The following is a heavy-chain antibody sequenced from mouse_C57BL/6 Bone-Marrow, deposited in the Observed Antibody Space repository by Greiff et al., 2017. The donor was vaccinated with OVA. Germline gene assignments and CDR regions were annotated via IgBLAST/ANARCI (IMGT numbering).Heavy chain of an antibody. J-gene: IGHJ2*01. Sequence: VQLQQPGTELVKPGASVKLSCKASGYTFTSFWMPWVKPRPGQGLEWLGNINPSNGGTTYNEKFKSKATLPVDKASSTAYVQLTSLTSDDSAVCDCAREEVTETFDYWGQGTTLTVSS. CDR3: AREEVTETFDY. CDR2: INPSNGGT. CDR1: GYTFTSFW. V-gene: IGHV1-53*01. D-gene: IGHD4-1*01.